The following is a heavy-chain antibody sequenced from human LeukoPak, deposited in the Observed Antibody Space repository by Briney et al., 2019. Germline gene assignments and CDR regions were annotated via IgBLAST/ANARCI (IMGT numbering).Heavy chain of an antibody. J-gene: IGHJ5*02. CDR2: IRSNSDGGTI. Sequence: PGGSLRLSCAASGFTFSSYWMNWVRQAPGKGLEWVGRIRSNSDGGTIDYAAPVKGRFTLSRDDSKTTLYLQMNSLQTEDTAVYYCATDFYDSTWGQGTLVTVSS. CDR3: ATDFYDST. CDR1: GFTFSSYW. D-gene: IGHD3-22*01. V-gene: IGHV3-15*07.